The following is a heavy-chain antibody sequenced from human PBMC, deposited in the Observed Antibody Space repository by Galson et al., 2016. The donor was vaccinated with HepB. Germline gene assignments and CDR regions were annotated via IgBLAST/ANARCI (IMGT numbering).Heavy chain of an antibody. CDR2: IYHSGST. Sequence: SETLSLTCTVSGGSVISDSDYWTWIRQPPGKGLEWIGYIYHSGSTNYNPSLKSRFTMSVDTSKNQFSLKLGSLTAADTAVYYCARDWGYCSRTSCYAFDTWGQGTLVTVSS. J-gene: IGHJ4*02. CDR1: GGSVISDSDY. V-gene: IGHV4-61*01. D-gene: IGHD2-2*01. CDR3: ARDWGYCSRTSCYAFDT.